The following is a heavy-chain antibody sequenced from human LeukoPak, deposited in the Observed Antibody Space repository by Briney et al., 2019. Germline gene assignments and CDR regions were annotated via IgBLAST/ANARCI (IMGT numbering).Heavy chain of an antibody. V-gene: IGHV4-59*01. D-gene: IGHD2-2*01. CDR2: IYYSGST. J-gene: IGHJ5*02. CDR1: VASISIYY. Sequence: SETLSLTCTVSVASISIYYWSWIRQPPEKGLEWIGYIYYSGSTNYNPSLKSRVTISVDTSKNQCSLKLSSVTAADTAVYYCARDHGYCSSTSCQAPWFDPWGQGTLVTVSS. CDR3: ARDHGYCSSTSCQAPWFDP.